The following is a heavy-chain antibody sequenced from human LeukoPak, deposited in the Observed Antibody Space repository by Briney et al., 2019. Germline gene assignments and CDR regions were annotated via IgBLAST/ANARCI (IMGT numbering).Heavy chain of an antibody. CDR3: ARGRRYCSSTSCYFWFDP. CDR2: ISYDGSNK. J-gene: IGHJ5*02. D-gene: IGHD2-2*01. CDR1: GFTFSSYA. Sequence: GRSLRLSCAASGFTFSSYAMHWVRQAPGKGLEWVAVISYDGSNKYYADSVKGRFTISRDNSKNTLYLHMNSLRAEDTAVYYCARGRRYCSSTSCYFWFDPWGQGTLVTVSS. V-gene: IGHV3-30*04.